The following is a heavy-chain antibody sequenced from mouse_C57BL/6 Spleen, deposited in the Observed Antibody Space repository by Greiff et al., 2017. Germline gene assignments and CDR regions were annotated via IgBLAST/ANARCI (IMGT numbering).Heavy chain of an antibody. CDR1: GYTFTSYW. CDR2: IDPSDSET. CDR3: ARERGGAMDY. V-gene: IGHV1-52*01. J-gene: IGHJ4*01. Sequence: QVQLQQPGAELVRPGSSVKLSCKASGYTFTSYWMHWVKQRPIQGLEWIGNIDPSDSETHYNQKFKDKATLTVDKSSSTAYMQLSSLTSEDSAVYYCARERGGAMDYWGQGTSVTVSS.